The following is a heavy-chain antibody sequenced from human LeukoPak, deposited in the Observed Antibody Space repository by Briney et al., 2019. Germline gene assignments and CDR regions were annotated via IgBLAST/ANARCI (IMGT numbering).Heavy chain of an antibody. V-gene: IGHV4-39*07. Sequence: SETLSLTCTVSGDSISSTNYYWGWIRQPPGKGLEWIGSIYYSGSTYYNPSLESRVTISVDTSKNQFSLKLSSVTAADTAVYYCARDRGYSYGYSYYYMDVWGKGTTVTISS. D-gene: IGHD5-18*01. CDR2: IYYSGST. CDR3: ARDRGYSYGYSYYYMDV. J-gene: IGHJ6*03. CDR1: GDSISSTNYY.